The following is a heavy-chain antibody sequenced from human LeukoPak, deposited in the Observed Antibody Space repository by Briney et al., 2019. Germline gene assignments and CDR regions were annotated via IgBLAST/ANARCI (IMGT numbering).Heavy chain of an antibody. CDR2: ISAYNGNT. Sequence: GASVKVSCKTSGYTFTSYGISWVRQAPGQGLEWMGWISAYNGNTNYAQKFQGRVTITADKSTSTAYMELSSLRSEDTAVYYCARDGEIAARPRGMDVWGQGTTVTVSS. D-gene: IGHD6-6*01. CDR3: ARDGEIAARPRGMDV. J-gene: IGHJ6*02. CDR1: GYTFTSYG. V-gene: IGHV1-18*01.